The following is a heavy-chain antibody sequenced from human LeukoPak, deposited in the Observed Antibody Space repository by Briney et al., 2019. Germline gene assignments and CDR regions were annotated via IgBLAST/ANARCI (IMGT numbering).Heavy chain of an antibody. Sequence: ASVKVSCKASGYTFTGYYMHWVRQAPGQGLEWMGWINPNNGGTNYAQKFQGTVTMTKDTAINTAYVELTRLRSDDTAVYYCARGPLPADYFDYWGQGTLVTVSS. CDR2: INPNNGGT. J-gene: IGHJ4*02. CDR3: ARGPLPADYFDY. CDR1: GYTFTGYY. V-gene: IGHV1-2*02. D-gene: IGHD1-14*01.